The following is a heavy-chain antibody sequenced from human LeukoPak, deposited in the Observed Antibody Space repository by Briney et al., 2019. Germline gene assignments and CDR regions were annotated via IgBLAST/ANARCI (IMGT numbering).Heavy chain of an antibody. J-gene: IGHJ3*02. CDR2: INHSGST. Sequence: SETLSLTCAVYGGSFSGYYWSWIRQPPGKGLEWIGEINHSGSTNYNPSLKSRVTMSVDTPKNQFSLKLSSVTAADTAVYYCARVTYYYDSSAQTYAFDIWGQGTMVTVSS. V-gene: IGHV4-34*01. CDR3: ARVTYYYDSSAQTYAFDI. CDR1: GGSFSGYY. D-gene: IGHD3-22*01.